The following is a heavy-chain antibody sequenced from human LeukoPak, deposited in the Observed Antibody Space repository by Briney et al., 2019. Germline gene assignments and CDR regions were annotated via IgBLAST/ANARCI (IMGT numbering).Heavy chain of an antibody. CDR1: GFTFTTYG. CDR3: AKGLGSGWYVNDY. J-gene: IGHJ4*02. V-gene: IGHV3-30*02. Sequence: GGSLRLSCATSGFTFTTYGIHWVRQAPGKGLEWVAFIPYDGSDTSYTDSGKGRFTISRDNSKNTLYLQMNSLRAEDTAVYYCAKGLGSGWYVNDYWGQGTLVTVSS. CDR2: IPYDGSDT. D-gene: IGHD6-19*01.